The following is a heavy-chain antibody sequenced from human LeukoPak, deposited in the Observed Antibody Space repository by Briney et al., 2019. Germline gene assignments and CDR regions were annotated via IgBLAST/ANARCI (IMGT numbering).Heavy chain of an antibody. CDR3: ARDAIAVAGSGFDY. J-gene: IGHJ4*02. CDR1: GGSISSGGYY. V-gene: IGHV4-61*08. Sequence: SETLSLTCTVSGGSISSGGYYWSWIRQHPGKGLEWIGYIYYSGSTNYNPSLKSRVTISVDTSKNQFSLKLSSVTAADTAVYYCARDAIAVAGSGFDYWGQGTLVTVSS. D-gene: IGHD6-19*01. CDR2: IYYSGST.